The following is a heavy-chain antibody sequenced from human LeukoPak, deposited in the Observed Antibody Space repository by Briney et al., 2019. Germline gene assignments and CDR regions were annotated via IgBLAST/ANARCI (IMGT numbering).Heavy chain of an antibody. V-gene: IGHV1-2*02. CDR3: ARDLDPLYYDILTGYDY. CDR2: INPNSGGT. CDR1: GYTFTGYY. J-gene: IGHJ4*02. D-gene: IGHD3-9*01. Sequence: ASVKVSCKASGYTFTGYYMHWVRQAPGQGLEWMGWINPNSGGTNYAQRFQGRVTMTRDTSISTAYMELSRLRSDDTAVYYCARDLDPLYYDILTGYDYWGQGTLVTVSS.